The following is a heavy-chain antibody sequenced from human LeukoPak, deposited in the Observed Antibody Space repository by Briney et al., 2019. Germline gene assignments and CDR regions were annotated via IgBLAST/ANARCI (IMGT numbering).Heavy chain of an antibody. CDR3: ARVVSPSSIDY. J-gene: IGHJ4*02. Sequence: GGSLRLSCEASGLTFRSYAMYWFRRAPGKGLGWVAVISYDGSNKYYADSVKGRFTISRDNSKNTLYLQMNSLRAEDTAVYYCARVVSPSSIDYWGQGTLVTVSS. V-gene: IGHV3-30-3*01. D-gene: IGHD2-2*01. CDR1: GLTFRSYA. CDR2: ISYDGSNK.